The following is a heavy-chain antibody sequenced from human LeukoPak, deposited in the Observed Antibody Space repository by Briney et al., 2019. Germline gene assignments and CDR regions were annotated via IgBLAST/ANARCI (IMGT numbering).Heavy chain of an antibody. CDR2: ISYSGST. D-gene: IGHD3-10*01. CDR3: ARDDYRGVTNFDP. CDR1: GGSISPYF. Sequence: PSETLSLTCTVSGGSISPYFWSWIRQPPGKGLEWIGYISYSGSTNYNPSLKSRVTISVDTSKNQFSLQPSSVTAADTAVYYCARDDYRGVTNFDPWGQGTLVTVSS. J-gene: IGHJ5*02. V-gene: IGHV4-59*01.